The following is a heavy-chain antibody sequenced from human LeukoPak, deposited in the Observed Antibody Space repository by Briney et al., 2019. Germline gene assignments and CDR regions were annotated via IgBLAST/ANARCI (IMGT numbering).Heavy chain of an antibody. D-gene: IGHD1-26*01. CDR1: GFTVSSNY. CDR3: ARDQGATTKGGEYYFDY. Sequence: PGGSLRLSCAASGFTVSSNYMSWVRQAPGKGLERVSVIYSGGSTYYADSVKGRFTISRDNSKNTLYLQMNSLRAEDTAVYYCARDQGATTKGGEYYFDYWGQGTLVTVSS. CDR2: IYSGGST. V-gene: IGHV3-53*01. J-gene: IGHJ4*02.